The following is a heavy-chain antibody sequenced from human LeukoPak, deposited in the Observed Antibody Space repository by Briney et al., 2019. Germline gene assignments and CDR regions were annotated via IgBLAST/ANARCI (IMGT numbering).Heavy chain of an antibody. J-gene: IGHJ3*02. CDR1: GVTFSSSGFTFSSYN. CDR2: ISSSGRTI. V-gene: IGHV3-48*03. D-gene: IGHD4-23*01. CDR3: AREGLTSTPNNAFDI. Sequence: GGSLRLSCAASGVTFSSSGFTFSSYNMNWVRQAPGKGLEWVSYISSSGRTIYYADSVKGRFTISRDNANNSLYLQMDSLRVEDTAVYYCAREGLTSTPNNAFDIWGQGSVVTVSS.